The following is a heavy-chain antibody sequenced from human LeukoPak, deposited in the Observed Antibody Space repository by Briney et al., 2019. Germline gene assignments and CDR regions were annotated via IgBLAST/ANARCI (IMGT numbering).Heavy chain of an antibody. CDR3: ANYPGFDY. V-gene: IGHV3-30*18. CDR2: ISYDGSNK. CDR1: GFTFSSYG. J-gene: IGHJ4*02. Sequence: GRSLRLSCAASGFTFSSYGMHWVRQAPGKGLEWVAVISYDGSNKYYADSVKGRFTISRDNSKNTLYPQMNSLRAEDTAVYYCANYPGFDYWGQGTLVTVSS.